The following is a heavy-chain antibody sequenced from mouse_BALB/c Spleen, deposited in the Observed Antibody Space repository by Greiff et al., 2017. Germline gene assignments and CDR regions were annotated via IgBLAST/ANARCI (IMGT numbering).Heavy chain of an antibody. Sequence: VQLQQPGAELVKPGASVKLSCKASGYTFTSYWMHWVKQRPGQGLEWIGEIDPSDSYTNYNQKFKGKATLTVDKSSSTAYMQLSSLTSEDSAVYYCARWGSGPLYWGQGTLVTVSA. CDR2: IDPSDSYT. CDR1: GYTFTSYW. V-gene: IGHV1-69*02. D-gene: IGHD3-1*01. J-gene: IGHJ3*01. CDR3: ARWGSGPLY.